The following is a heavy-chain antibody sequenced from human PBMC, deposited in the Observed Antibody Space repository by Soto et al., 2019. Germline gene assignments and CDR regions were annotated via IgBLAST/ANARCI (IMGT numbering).Heavy chain of an antibody. CDR1: GGTFSSYA. D-gene: IGHD1-20*01. CDR2: IIPIFGTA. Sequence: QVQLVQSGAEVKKPGSSVKVSCKASGGTFSSYAISWVRQAPGQGLEWMGGIIPIFGTANYAQKFQGRVTITADXXTXTXXMELSSLRSEDTAVYYCARCITHGPTFSYYYGMDVWGQGTTVTVSS. J-gene: IGHJ6*02. V-gene: IGHV1-69*12. CDR3: ARCITHGPTFSYYYGMDV.